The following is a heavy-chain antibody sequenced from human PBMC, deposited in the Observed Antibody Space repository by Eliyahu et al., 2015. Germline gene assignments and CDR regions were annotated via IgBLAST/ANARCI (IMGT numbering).Heavy chain of an antibody. J-gene: IGHJ4*02. Sequence: QVQLVQSGSGLKKPGTSVKVSXXXSGYPFTKFAMSWVRQAPGQGLEWMGWINTNTGNPTYAPGFTGRFVFSLDTSVSTAYLQISSLKAEDTAVYYCARNRHEYGGYDYSYWGQGTLVTVSS. CDR2: INTNTGNP. CDR1: GYPFTKFA. V-gene: IGHV7-4-1*02. D-gene: IGHD5-12*01. CDR3: ARNRHEYGGYDYSY.